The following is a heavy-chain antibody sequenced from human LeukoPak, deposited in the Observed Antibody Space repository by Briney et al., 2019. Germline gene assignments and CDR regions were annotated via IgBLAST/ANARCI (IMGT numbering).Heavy chain of an antibody. D-gene: IGHD3-10*01. CDR3: ASLVLLWFGDFDFDY. V-gene: IGHV3-7*01. Sequence: GGSLRLSCAASGFTFSSYSMNWVRQAPGEGLEWVANIKQDGSEKYYVDSVKGRFTISRDNAKDSLYLQMNSLRAEDTAVYYCASLVLLWFGDFDFDYWGQGTLVTVSS. CDR2: IKQDGSEK. CDR1: GFTFSSYS. J-gene: IGHJ4*02.